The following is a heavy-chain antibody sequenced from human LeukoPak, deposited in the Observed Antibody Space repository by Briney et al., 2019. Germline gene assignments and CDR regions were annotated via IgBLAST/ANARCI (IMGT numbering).Heavy chain of an antibody. J-gene: IGHJ5*02. CDR3: ARHCSGGSCYVGDNWFDP. Sequence: ASVKVSCKASGYTFTSYDINWVRQATGQGLEWMGWMNPNSGNTGYAQKFQGRVTMTRNTSISTAYMELSSLRSEDTAVYYCARHCSGGSCYVGDNWFDPWGQGTLVTVSS. CDR1: GYTFTSYD. D-gene: IGHD2-15*01. CDR2: MNPNSGNT. V-gene: IGHV1-8*01.